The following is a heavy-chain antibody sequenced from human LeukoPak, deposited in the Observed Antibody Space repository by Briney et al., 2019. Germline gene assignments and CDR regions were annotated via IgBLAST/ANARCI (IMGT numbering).Heavy chain of an antibody. J-gene: IGHJ5*02. D-gene: IGHD3-3*02. CDR2: FDPEDGET. Sequence: ASVKVSCKVSGYTLTELSMHWVRQAPGKGLEWMGGFDPEDGETIYAQKFQGRVTMTEDTSTDTAYMELSSLRSEDTAVYYCATGFSRGNWFDPWGRGTLVTVSS. V-gene: IGHV1-24*01. CDR1: GYTLTELS. CDR3: ATGFSRGNWFDP.